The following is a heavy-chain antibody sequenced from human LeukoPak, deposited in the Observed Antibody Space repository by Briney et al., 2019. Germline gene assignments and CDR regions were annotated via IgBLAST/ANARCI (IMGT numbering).Heavy chain of an antibody. CDR2: INPNSGGT. J-gene: IGHJ6*03. CDR1: GYTFTSYY. D-gene: IGHD3-3*01. Sequence: ASVKVSCKASGYTFTSYYMHWVRQAPGQGLEWMGWINPNSGGTNYTEKFQGRVTMTRDTSISTAYMELSRLRSDDTAVCYCARVGDFWSGYYQTYYYYMDVWGKGTTVTVSS. V-gene: IGHV1-2*02. CDR3: ARVGDFWSGYYQTYYYYMDV.